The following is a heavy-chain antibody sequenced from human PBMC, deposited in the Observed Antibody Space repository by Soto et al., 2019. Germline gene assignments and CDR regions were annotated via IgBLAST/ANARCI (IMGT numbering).Heavy chain of an antibody. V-gene: IGHV1-3*01. Sequence: QVQLVQSGAEVKKPGASVKVSCKASGYTFTSYAMHWVRQAPGQRLEWMGWINAGNGNTKYSQKFQGRVTITRDTSASTADMELRSLRSEDTAVYYCAREGAGYNWVYYYYYGMDVWGQGTTVTVSS. J-gene: IGHJ6*02. D-gene: IGHD5-12*01. CDR2: INAGNGNT. CDR3: AREGAGYNWVYYYYYGMDV. CDR1: GYTFTSYA.